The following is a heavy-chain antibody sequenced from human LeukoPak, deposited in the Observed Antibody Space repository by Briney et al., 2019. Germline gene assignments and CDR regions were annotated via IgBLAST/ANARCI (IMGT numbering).Heavy chain of an antibody. CDR3: ARAGRSTLVIGDAFDI. V-gene: IGHV1-24*01. D-gene: IGHD3-16*02. J-gene: IGHJ3*02. CDR2: FDPEDGET. CDR1: GYTLTELS. Sequence: APVKVSCKVSGYTLTELSMHWVRQAPGKGLEWMGGFDPEDGETIYAQKFQGRVTITADESTSTAYMELSSLRSEDTAVYYCARAGRSTLVIGDAFDIWGQGTMVTVSS.